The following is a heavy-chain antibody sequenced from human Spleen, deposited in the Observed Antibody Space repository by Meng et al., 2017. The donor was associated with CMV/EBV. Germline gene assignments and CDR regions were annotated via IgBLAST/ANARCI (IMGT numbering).Heavy chain of an antibody. CDR3: ARDSDDYDFWSAYYTDAFDF. Sequence: SLKISCAASGFTFSSYEMNWVRQAPGKGLEWVSYISSSGSTIYYADSVKGRFTISRDNAKNSLYLQMNSLRAEDTAVYYCARDSDDYDFWSAYYTDAFDFWGQGTMVTVSS. CDR1: GFTFSSYE. D-gene: IGHD3-3*01. V-gene: IGHV3-48*03. CDR2: ISSSGSTI. J-gene: IGHJ3*01.